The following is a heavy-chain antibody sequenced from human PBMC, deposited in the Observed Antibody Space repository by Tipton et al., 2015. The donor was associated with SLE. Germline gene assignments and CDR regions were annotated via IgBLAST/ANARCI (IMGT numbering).Heavy chain of an antibody. J-gene: IGHJ6*02. Sequence: GSLRLSCAASGFIFSNFGLHWVRQAPGKGLEWVALIRYEGSSKYHADSVKGRFTVSRDNSQNTLYLQMNSLRAEDTAVYYCAKGFGIRHFGMDVWGQGTTVTVSS. V-gene: IGHV3-30*02. CDR2: IRYEGSSK. D-gene: IGHD3-10*01. CDR1: GFIFSNFG. CDR3: AKGFGIRHFGMDV.